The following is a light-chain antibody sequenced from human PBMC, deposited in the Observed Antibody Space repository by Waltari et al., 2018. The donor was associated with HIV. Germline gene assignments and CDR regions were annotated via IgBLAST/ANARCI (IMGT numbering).Light chain of an antibody. Sequence: QSALTQPRPVSESPRTWVSIPCTAHGTHVGSFNFVSWYQRHPGKAPKLMIFDVDQRPSGVPARFSGSKSGNTASLTISGLQADDEAEYYCCSYVNTRTPVVFGGGTQVTVL. CDR2: DVD. V-gene: IGLV2-11*01. CDR3: CSYVNTRTPVV. CDR1: GTHVGSFNF. J-gene: IGLJ3*02.